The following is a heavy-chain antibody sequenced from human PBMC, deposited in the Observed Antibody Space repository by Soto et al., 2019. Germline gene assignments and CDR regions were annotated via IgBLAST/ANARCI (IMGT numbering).Heavy chain of an antibody. V-gene: IGHV4-4*02. D-gene: IGHD1-26*01. CDR2: IYHSGST. J-gene: IGHJ5*02. CDR1: GGSISSSNW. CDR3: ARGVVGATWWFDP. Sequence: KTSETLSLTCAVSGGSISSSNWWSWVRQPPGKGLEWIGEIYHSGSTNYNPSLKSRVTISVDKSKNQFSLKLSSVTAADTAVYYCARGVVGATWWFDPWGQGTLVTVSS.